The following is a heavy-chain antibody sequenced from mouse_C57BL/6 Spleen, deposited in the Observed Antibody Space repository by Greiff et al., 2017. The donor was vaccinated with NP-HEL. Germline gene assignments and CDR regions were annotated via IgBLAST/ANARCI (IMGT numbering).Heavy chain of an antibody. CDR2: IDPSDSYT. CDR3: ARKGSSPWYFDV. J-gene: IGHJ1*03. Sequence: QVHVKQPGAELVRPGTSVKLSCKASGYTFTSYWMHWVKQRPGQGLEWIGVIDPSDSYTNYNQKFKGKATLTVDTSSSTAYMQLSSLTSEDSAVYYCARKGSSPWYFDVWGTGTTVTVSS. CDR1: GYTFTSYW. V-gene: IGHV1-59*01. D-gene: IGHD1-1*01.